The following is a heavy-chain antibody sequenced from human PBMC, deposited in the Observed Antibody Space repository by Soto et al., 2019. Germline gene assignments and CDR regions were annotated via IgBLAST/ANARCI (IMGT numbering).Heavy chain of an antibody. D-gene: IGHD6-13*01. Sequence: ASVKVSCKASGYTFTGYYMHWVRQAPGQGLEWMGWINPIIGGTNYAQKFQGWVTMTRDTSISTAYMELSRLRSDDTAVYYCARIRGSSSWLDHWGQGTLVTVSS. CDR2: INPIIGGT. V-gene: IGHV1-2*04. CDR3: ARIRGSSSWLDH. CDR1: GYTFTGYY. J-gene: IGHJ4*02.